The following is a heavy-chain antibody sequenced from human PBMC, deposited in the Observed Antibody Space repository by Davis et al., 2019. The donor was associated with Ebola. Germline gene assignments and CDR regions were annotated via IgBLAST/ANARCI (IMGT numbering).Heavy chain of an antibody. Sequence: SETLSLTCAVYGGSFSGYYWSWIRQPPGKGLEWIGEINHSGSTNYNPSLKSRVTISVDTSKNQFSLKLSSVTAADTAVYYCARLYCSSTSCYRYYYYGMDVWGQGTTVTVSS. D-gene: IGHD2-2*01. CDR3: ARLYCSSTSCYRYYYYGMDV. CDR2: INHSGST. J-gene: IGHJ6*02. V-gene: IGHV4-34*01. CDR1: GGSFSGYY.